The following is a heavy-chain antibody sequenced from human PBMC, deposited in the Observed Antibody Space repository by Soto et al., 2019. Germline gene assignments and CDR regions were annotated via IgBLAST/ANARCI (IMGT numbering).Heavy chain of an antibody. CDR1: GYNFFDYG. Sequence: QIQLVQSGAEVKKPGASVKVSFKASGYNFFDYGVSWLRQAPGQGVEWMGWVSPKSGNTDYARKVQGRVTMTTDISTSTAYMDLRGLISDDTGVYYCARGRTVSSIGPLLVWGQGTLVSVSS. D-gene: IGHD1-1*01. CDR2: VSPKSGNT. J-gene: IGHJ1*01. CDR3: ARGRTVSSIGPLLV. V-gene: IGHV1-18*01.